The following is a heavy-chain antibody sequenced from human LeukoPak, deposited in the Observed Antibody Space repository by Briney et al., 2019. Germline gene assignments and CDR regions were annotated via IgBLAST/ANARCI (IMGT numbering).Heavy chain of an antibody. CDR3: ARGGWLPKAWFDP. V-gene: IGHV4-30-4*08. D-gene: IGHD3-22*01. J-gene: IGHJ5*02. CDR2: IYYSGST. CDR1: GGSISSSSYY. Sequence: SETLSLTCTVSGGSISSSSYYWGWIRQPPGKGLEWIGYIYYSGSTYYNPSLKSRVTISVDTSKNQFSLKLSSVTAADTAVYYCARGGWLPKAWFDPWGQGTLVTVSS.